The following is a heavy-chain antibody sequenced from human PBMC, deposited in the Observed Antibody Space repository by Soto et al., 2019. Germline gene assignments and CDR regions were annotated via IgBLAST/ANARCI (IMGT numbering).Heavy chain of an antibody. Sequence: EVQLLESGGGLVQPGGSLRLSCAASGFTFSSYAMSWVRQAPGKGLEWVSAISGSGGSTYYADSGKGRFTISRDNSKNTLYLQMNSLRAEDTAVYYCANHVAVAERQCYFDYWGEGTLVTVSS. V-gene: IGHV3-23*01. CDR3: ANHVAVAERQCYFDY. CDR1: GFTFSSYA. D-gene: IGHD6-19*01. J-gene: IGHJ4*02. CDR2: ISGSGGST.